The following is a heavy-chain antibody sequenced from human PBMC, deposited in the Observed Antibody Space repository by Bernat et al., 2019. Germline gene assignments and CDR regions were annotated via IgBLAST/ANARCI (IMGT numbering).Heavy chain of an antibody. V-gene: IGHV4-30-4*01. J-gene: IGHJ4*02. CDR2: IYYSGST. D-gene: IGHD3-10*01. Sequence: QVQLQQWGAGLLKPSETLSLTCTVSGGSISSGDYYWSWIRQPPGKGLEWIGYIYYSGSTYYNPSLKSRVTISVDTSKNQFSLKLSSVTAADTAVYYCAIGYGLGRVFDYWGQGTLVTVSS. CDR1: GGSISSGDYY. CDR3: AIGYGLGRVFDY.